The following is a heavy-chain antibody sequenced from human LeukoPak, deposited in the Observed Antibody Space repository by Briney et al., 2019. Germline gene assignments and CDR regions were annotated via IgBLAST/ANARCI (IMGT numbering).Heavy chain of an antibody. D-gene: IGHD3-16*01. J-gene: IGHJ4*02. Sequence: GGSLRLSCAASGFTFSSYAMTWVRQAPGKGLEWVSAISGSGGSTYYADSVKGRFNISRDNSKNTLYLQMNSLRAEDTAVYYCARDTGGFDYWGQGTLVTVSS. CDR3: ARDTGGFDY. CDR2: ISGSGGST. CDR1: GFTFSSYA. V-gene: IGHV3-23*01.